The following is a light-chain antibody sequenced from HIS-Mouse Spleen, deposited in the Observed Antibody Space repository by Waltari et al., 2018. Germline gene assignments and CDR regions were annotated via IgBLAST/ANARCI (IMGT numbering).Light chain of an antibody. Sequence: QSVLTQPPSASGTPGQRATISCSGSSSNNGSNYVSWYQQLPGTAPKLLIYRKNQRPSGVPDRFSGSKSGTSASLAISGLRSEDEADYYCAAWDDSLSGPVFGGGTKLTVL. CDR1: SSNNGSNY. J-gene: IGLJ3*02. CDR2: RKN. CDR3: AAWDDSLSGPV. V-gene: IGLV1-47*01.